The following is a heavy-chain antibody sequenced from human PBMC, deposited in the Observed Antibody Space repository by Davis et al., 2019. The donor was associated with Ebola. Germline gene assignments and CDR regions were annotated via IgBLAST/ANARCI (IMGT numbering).Heavy chain of an antibody. D-gene: IGHD2-8*01. Sequence: ASVKVSCKASGYTFTNYYMHWVRQAPGQGLEWMGMINPNDGRTIYAQKFQGRVTVTRDTSTSTAYMELRSLGSDDTAIYYCARDSFCTYGVCNDRDFDYWGQGTLVTVSS. V-gene: IGHV1-46*01. CDR3: ARDSFCTYGVCNDRDFDY. CDR1: GYTFTNYY. J-gene: IGHJ4*02. CDR2: INPNDGRT.